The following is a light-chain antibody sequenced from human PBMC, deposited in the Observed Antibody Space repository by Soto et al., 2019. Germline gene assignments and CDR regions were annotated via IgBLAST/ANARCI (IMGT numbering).Light chain of an antibody. J-gene: IGLJ1*01. CDR3: SSYTNINTRACV. CDR1: SSNIGAGYG. V-gene: IGLV1-40*01. Sequence: QSVLTQPPSVSGAPGQRVTISCTGSSSNIGAGYGVHWYQQRPGTAPRLVISGNSNRPSGVSNRFSGSKSGNTASLTISGLQAEDEAEYYCSSYTNINTRACVFGTGTKVTVL. CDR2: GNS.